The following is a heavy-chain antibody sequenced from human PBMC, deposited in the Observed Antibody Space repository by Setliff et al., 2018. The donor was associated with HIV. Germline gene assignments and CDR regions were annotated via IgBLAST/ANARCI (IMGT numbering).Heavy chain of an antibody. CDR2: ISYDGSDK. J-gene: IGHJ6*02. CDR3: AKPLTQWGVSPYHYAVDV. Sequence: GALRLSCAASGFTFGSYAMHWVRQAPGRGLEWVAAISYDGSDKFYADSVKGRFTISRDNSKNTLYLQMNSLGAEDTAVYYCAKPLTQWGVSPYHYAVDVWGQGTTVTVSS. V-gene: IGHV3-30*04. D-gene: IGHD1-26*01. CDR1: GFTFGSYA.